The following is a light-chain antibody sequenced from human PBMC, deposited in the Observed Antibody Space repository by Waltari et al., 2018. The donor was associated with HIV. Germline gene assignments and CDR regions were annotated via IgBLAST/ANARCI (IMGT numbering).Light chain of an antibody. Sequence: SYELTQPPWVPVSPEQTARITCSGDALQRPYASWYQQKSGQAPCLVIYVDTNRPSGIPERFSGSSSGTMATLTISGAQVEDEADYYCYSTDSSGNHRVFGGGTKLTVL. J-gene: IGLJ3*02. CDR2: VDT. V-gene: IGLV3-10*01. CDR3: YSTDSSGNHRV. CDR1: ALQRPY.